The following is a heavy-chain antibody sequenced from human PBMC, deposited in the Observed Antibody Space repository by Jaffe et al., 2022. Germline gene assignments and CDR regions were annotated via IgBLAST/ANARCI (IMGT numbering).Heavy chain of an antibody. CDR1: GFTFSSYG. CDR3: AKDWVPLNGYSSSWYLDY. CDR2: IRYDGSNK. J-gene: IGHJ4*02. D-gene: IGHD6-13*01. Sequence: QVQLVESGGGVVQPGGSLRLSCAASGFTFSSYGMHWVRQAPGKGLEWVAFIRYDGSNKYYADSVKGRFTISRDNSKNTLYLQMNSLRAEDTAVYYCAKDWVPLNGYSSSWYLDYWGQGTLVTVSS. V-gene: IGHV3-30*02.